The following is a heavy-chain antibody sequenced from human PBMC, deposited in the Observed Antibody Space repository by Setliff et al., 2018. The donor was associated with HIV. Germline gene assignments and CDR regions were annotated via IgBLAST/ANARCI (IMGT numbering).Heavy chain of an antibody. CDR3: ARVVGYYDSSGYPNYYYYYMDV. V-gene: IGHV4-39*01. CDR2: IYHTGSP. Sequence: SETLSLTCTVSGDSISSSIYYWGWVRQPPGKGLEWIGGIYHTGSPFYNPSLKSRVTISVDTSNNQFSLKLSSVTAADTAVYYCARVVGYYDSSGYPNYYYYYMDVWGKGTTVTVSS. CDR1: GDSISSSIYY. J-gene: IGHJ6*03. D-gene: IGHD3-22*01.